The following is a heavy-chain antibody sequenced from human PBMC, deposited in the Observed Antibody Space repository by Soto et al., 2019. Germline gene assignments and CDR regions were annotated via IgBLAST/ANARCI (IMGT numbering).Heavy chain of an antibody. Sequence: GASVKVSCKASGYTFKSYALSWVRQAPGQGLEWVGWISPNNGNTNYAQRLQGRVTMTTDTSTSTAYVELRSLRSDDTAVYFCARTYLTVVRGGTVGQMDVWGKGTTVTVSS. V-gene: IGHV1-18*01. J-gene: IGHJ6*04. CDR2: ISPNNGNT. CDR1: GYTFKSYA. D-gene: IGHD3-10*01. CDR3: ARTYLTVVRGGTVGQMDV.